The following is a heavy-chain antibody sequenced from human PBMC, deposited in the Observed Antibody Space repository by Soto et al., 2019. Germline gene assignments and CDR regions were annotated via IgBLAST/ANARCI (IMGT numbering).Heavy chain of an antibody. J-gene: IGHJ5*02. V-gene: IGHV3-21*01. CDR1: GSTFSSYS. Sequence: GGSLRLSCAASGSTFSSYSMNWVRQAPGKGLEWVSSISSSSSYIYYADSVKGRFTISRDNAKNSLYLQMNSLRAEDTAVYYCARDLRYFDLGDNWFDPWGQGTLVTVSS. D-gene: IGHD3-9*01. CDR2: ISSSSSYI. CDR3: ARDLRYFDLGDNWFDP.